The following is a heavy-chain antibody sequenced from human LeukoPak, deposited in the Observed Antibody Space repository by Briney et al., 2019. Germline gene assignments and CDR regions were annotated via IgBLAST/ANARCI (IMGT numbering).Heavy chain of an antibody. CDR3: ATGGNTADGYFQH. V-gene: IGHV1-24*01. CDR1: GYTLTELS. CDR2: FDPEDGET. Sequence: ASVNVSCKVSGYTLTELSMHWVRQAPGKGLEWTGGFDPEDGETIYAQKFQGRVTMTEDTSTDTAYMELSSLRSEDTAVYYCATGGNTADGYFQHWGQGTLVTVSS. D-gene: IGHD4-23*01. J-gene: IGHJ1*01.